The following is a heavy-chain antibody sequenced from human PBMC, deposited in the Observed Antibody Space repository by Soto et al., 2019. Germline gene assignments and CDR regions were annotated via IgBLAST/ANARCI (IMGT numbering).Heavy chain of an antibody. CDR3: ARLAVGAARGWFDP. CDR1: GYTFTSYA. CDR2: INAGNGNT. Sequence: QVQLVQSGAEVKKPGASVKVSCKASGYTFTSYAMHWVRQAPGQRLEWMGWINAGNGNTKYSQKFQGRVTITRDTSASTAYMELSSLRSEDTAVYYCARLAVGAARGWFDPWGQGTLVTVSS. V-gene: IGHV1-3*01. J-gene: IGHJ5*02. D-gene: IGHD6-6*01.